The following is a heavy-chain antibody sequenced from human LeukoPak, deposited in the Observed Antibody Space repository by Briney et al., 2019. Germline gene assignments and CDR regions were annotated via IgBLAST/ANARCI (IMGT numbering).Heavy chain of an antibody. CDR1: GLTFSNAW. CDR2: IFGNGDTT. CDR3: AKRNTMVRGGPCFDY. V-gene: IGHV3-23*01. Sequence: GGSLRLSCAASGLTFSNAWMSWVRQAPGKGLEWVSIIFGNGDTTYYADSVKGRFTVSRDNSKDTLYLQMNDLRPDDTAIYYCAKRNTMVRGGPCFDYWGQGLLVTVSS. J-gene: IGHJ4*02. D-gene: IGHD3-10*01.